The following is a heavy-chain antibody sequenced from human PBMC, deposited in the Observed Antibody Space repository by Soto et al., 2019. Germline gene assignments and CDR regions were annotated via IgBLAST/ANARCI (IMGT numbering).Heavy chain of an antibody. D-gene: IGHD6-19*01. CDR1: GFTFSSYG. CDR2: ISYDGSNK. Sequence: GGSLRLSCAASGFTFSSYGMHWVRQAPGKGLEWVAVISYDGSNKYYADSVKGRFTISRDNSKNTLYLQMNSLRAEDTAVYYCAKESYSSGWYFDYWGQGTLVTVSS. J-gene: IGHJ4*02. CDR3: AKESYSSGWYFDY. V-gene: IGHV3-30*18.